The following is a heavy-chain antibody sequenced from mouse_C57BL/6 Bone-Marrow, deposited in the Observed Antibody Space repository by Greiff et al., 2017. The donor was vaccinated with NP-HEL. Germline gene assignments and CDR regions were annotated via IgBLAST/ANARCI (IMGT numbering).Heavy chain of an antibody. CDR2: IYPRSGNT. J-gene: IGHJ1*03. V-gene: IGHV1-81*01. D-gene: IGHD4-1*01. Sequence: QVQLKESGAELARPGASVKLSCKASGYTFTSYGISWVKQRTGQGLEWIGEIYPRSGNTYYNEKFKGKATLTADKSSSTAYMELRSLTSEDSAVYFCARLPGKRYFDVWGTGTTVTVSS. CDR1: GYTFTSYG. CDR3: ARLPGKRYFDV.